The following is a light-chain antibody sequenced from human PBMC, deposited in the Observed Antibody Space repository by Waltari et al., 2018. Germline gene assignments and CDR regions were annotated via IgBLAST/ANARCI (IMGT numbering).Light chain of an antibody. Sequence: QLAVTQSPSASASLGASVKLTCTLSSEHSAYAIAWHQHQPEKGPRFLMKIDGGGGHPQGDGIPVRFSAFSSGAERYLTISSLQYEDEAAYYCQTWDPDTVVFGGGTKLTV. J-gene: IGLJ2*01. CDR1: SEHSAYA. CDR2: IDGGGGH. V-gene: IGLV4-69*01. CDR3: QTWDPDTVV.